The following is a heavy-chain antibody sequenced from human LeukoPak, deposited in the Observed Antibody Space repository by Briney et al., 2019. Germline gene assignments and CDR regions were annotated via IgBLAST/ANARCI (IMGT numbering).Heavy chain of an antibody. D-gene: IGHD3-22*01. CDR3: ARYYYDSSGYYQSRVPFDY. Sequence: SVKVSCKASGGTFSSYAISWVRQAPGQGLEWMGGIIPIFGTANYAQKFQGRVTITADESTSTAYMELSSPRSEDTAVYYCARYYYDSSGYYQSRVPFDYWGQGTLVTVSS. V-gene: IGHV1-69*13. CDR2: IIPIFGTA. J-gene: IGHJ4*02. CDR1: GGTFSSYA.